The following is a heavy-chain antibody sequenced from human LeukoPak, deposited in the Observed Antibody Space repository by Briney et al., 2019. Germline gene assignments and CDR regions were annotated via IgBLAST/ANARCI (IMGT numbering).Heavy chain of an antibody. CDR2: IKSKTDGGTT. Sequence: PGGPLRLSCAAPGFDFKNDWMNWVRQAPGKGLEWVGRIKSKTDGGTTEYAAPVKGRFTISRDDSKNTQYLQMNSLKTEDTAVYYCTKISGNSGYPFDYWGQGTLVTVSS. J-gene: IGHJ4*02. CDR3: TKISGNSGYPFDY. V-gene: IGHV3-15*01. D-gene: IGHD5-12*01. CDR1: GFDFKNDW.